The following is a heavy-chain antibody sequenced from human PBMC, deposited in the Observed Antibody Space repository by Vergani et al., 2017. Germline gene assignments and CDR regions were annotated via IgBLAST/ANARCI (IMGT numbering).Heavy chain of an antibody. CDR2: IYYSGST. CDR3: ARVNTETNGHLYYYYYMDV. D-gene: IGHD4-11*01. J-gene: IGHJ6*03. Sequence: QLQLQESGPGLVKPSETLSLTCTVSGGSISSSSYYWGWIRQPPGKGLEWIGSIYYSGSTYYNPSLKSRLTMSVDKSRNQFSLTLNSVTATDTAIYFCARVNTETNGHLYYYYYMDVWGQGTVVTVS. V-gene: IGHV4-39*07. CDR1: GGSISSSSYY.